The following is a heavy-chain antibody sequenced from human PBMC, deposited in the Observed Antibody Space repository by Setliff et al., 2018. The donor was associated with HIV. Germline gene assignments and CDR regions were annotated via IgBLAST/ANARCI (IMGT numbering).Heavy chain of an antibody. D-gene: IGHD6-13*01. V-gene: IGHV1-3*01. CDR3: AIGSSNWPHRPNNYYFDY. J-gene: IGHJ4*02. CDR1: GDTFTTYA. Sequence: ASVKVSCKASGDTFTTYALHWVRQAPGQRFEWMGWINAGNGDTKSSQKFQGRVTITRDTSASTAYMELSSLRSEDTGVYYCAIGSSNWPHRPNNYYFDYWGQGTPVTVSS. CDR2: INAGNGDT.